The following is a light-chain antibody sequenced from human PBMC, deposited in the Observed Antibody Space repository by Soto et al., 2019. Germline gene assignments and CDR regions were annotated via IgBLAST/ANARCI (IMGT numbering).Light chain of an antibody. Sequence: EIVLTQSPATLSLSPGERATLSCRASQSISRDFAGYQQKSGQAPRLLIYDASNSATSIPARFSGSGSGTDFTLTISSLEPEDFAVYYCQRRNNLPLTGGGGTKVEFK. CDR3: QRRNNLPLT. CDR2: DAS. J-gene: IGKJ4*01. V-gene: IGKV3-11*01. CDR1: QSISRD.